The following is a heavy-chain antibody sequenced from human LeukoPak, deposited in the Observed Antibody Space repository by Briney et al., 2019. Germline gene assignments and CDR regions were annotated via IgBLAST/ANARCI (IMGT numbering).Heavy chain of an antibody. CDR3: ARSTVTTPDAFDI. CDR2: IYHSGST. CDR1: GGSISSGGYS. Sequence: SETLSLTCAVSGGSISSGGYSWSWIRQPPGKGLEWIGYIYHSGSTYYSPSLKSRVTISVDRSKNQFSLKLSSVTAADTAVYYCARSTVTTPDAFDIWGQGTMVTVSS. V-gene: IGHV4-30-2*01. D-gene: IGHD4-17*01. J-gene: IGHJ3*02.